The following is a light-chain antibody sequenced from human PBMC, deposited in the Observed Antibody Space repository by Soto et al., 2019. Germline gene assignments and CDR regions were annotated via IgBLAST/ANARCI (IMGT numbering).Light chain of an antibody. V-gene: IGKV3-15*01. Sequence: EIVMTQSPATLSVSPGERATLSCRASQSVSSYLAWYQQKPGLPPRLLIYDASTRATGIPDSFSGSGSGTDFTLTISSLQSADFAEYYCQQYSNWPPLYTFGRGTKLEIK. CDR1: QSVSSY. J-gene: IGKJ2*01. CDR2: DAS. CDR3: QQYSNWPPLYT.